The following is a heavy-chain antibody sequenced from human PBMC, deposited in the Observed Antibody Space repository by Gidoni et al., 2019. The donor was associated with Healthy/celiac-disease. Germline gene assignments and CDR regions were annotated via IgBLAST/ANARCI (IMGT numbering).Heavy chain of an antibody. Sequence: GGLVQPGGSLRLSCAASGFTFSSYWMSWVRQAPGKGLEWVANIKQDGSEKYYVDSVKGRFTISRDNAKNSLYLQMNSLRAEDTAVYYCASGKQWLDTYYFDYWGQGTLVTVSS. CDR1: GFTFSSYW. CDR2: IKQDGSEK. V-gene: IGHV3-7*03. J-gene: IGHJ4*02. D-gene: IGHD6-19*01. CDR3: ASGKQWLDTYYFDY.